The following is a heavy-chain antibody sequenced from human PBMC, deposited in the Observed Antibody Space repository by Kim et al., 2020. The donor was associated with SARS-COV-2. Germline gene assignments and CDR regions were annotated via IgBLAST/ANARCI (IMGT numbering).Heavy chain of an antibody. Sequence: VSVKSRITINPDTSKNQFSLQLHSVTPEDTAVYYCASYDILTGPLDAFDIWGQGTMVTVSS. D-gene: IGHD3-9*01. V-gene: IGHV6-1*01. CDR3: ASYDILTGPLDAFDI. J-gene: IGHJ3*02.